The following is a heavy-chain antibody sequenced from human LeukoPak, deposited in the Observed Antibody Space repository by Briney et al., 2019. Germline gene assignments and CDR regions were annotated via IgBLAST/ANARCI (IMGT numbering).Heavy chain of an antibody. CDR3: SKDNVRSCSGAFCYSNDVGLFDY. V-gene: IGHV3-30*02. D-gene: IGHD2-15*01. CDR2: IRYDGNNE. CDR1: GFTFSSYG. J-gene: IGHJ4*02. Sequence: QSGGSLRLSCAASGFTFSSYGMHWVRQAPGKGLEWVAFIRYDGNNEYYADSVKGRFAISRDNSKKTLYLQMSSLRTEDTAVYYCSKDNVRSCSGAFCYSNDVGLFDYWGQGTLVTVSS.